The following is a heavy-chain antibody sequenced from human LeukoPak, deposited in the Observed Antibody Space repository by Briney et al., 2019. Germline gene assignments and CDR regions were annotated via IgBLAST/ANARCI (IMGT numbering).Heavy chain of an antibody. Sequence: SETLSLTCAVSGGSISSSGYYWGWIRQPPGKGLEWIGTIYYSGSTYYNPSLKGRVTISVDTSNNQLSLKLNSVTAADTAVYYCARISLTGYAPTSGYFDYWGQGTLVTVSS. D-gene: IGHD3-9*01. CDR2: IYYSGST. CDR3: ARISLTGYAPTSGYFDY. V-gene: IGHV4-39*07. J-gene: IGHJ4*02. CDR1: GGSISSSGYY.